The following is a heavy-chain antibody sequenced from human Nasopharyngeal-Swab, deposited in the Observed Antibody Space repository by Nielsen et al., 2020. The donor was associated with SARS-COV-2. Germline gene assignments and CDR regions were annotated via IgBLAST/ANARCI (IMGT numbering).Heavy chain of an antibody. CDR3: AKAFGEDQLAEDAFDA. Sequence: GESLKISCAASGFTFSNYGMHWVRQAPGKGLEWVAVISYDGNIKSYADSVRGRFLISRDNSHNTLYLQTSRLRTEDRAVYYCAKAFGEDQLAEDAFDAWGQGTMVTVSS. CDR1: GFTFSNYG. CDR2: ISYDGNIK. V-gene: IGHV3-30*18. D-gene: IGHD3-16*01. J-gene: IGHJ3*01.